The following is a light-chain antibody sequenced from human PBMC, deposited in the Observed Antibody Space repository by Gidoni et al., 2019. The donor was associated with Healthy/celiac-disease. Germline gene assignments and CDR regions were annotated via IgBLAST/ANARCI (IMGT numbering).Light chain of an antibody. CDR1: KSISSY. CDR2: AAS. V-gene: IGKV1-39*01. J-gene: IGKJ3*01. CDR3: QQSYSTPPGG. Sequence: DIQMTQSPSSLSASVGDRVTITCRASKSISSYLNWYQQKPGKAPKLLIYAASSLQSGVPSRFSGSGSGTDFTLTISSLQPEDFATYYCQQSYSTPPGGFGPGTKVDIK.